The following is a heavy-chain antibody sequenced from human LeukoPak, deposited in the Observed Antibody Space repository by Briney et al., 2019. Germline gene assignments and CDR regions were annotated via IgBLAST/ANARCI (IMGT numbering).Heavy chain of an antibody. V-gene: IGHV3-23*01. J-gene: IGHJ4*02. D-gene: IGHD3-9*01. CDR2: LSGSGGST. Sequence: PGGSLRLSCAASGFTFSTYAMSWVRQAPGKGLQWVSTLSGSGGSTYYADSVKGRFTIFRDNSKNTLYLQMNSLRAEDTAIYYCAKVQDYDILTGYYIAGGKFDYWGQGTLVTVSS. CDR1: GFTFSTYA. CDR3: AKVQDYDILTGYYIAGGKFDY.